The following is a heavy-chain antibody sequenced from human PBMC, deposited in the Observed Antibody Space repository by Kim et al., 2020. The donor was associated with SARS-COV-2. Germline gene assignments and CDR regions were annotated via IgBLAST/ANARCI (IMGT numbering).Heavy chain of an antibody. J-gene: IGHJ6*02. Sequence: GGSLRLSCAASGFTFSSYGMHWVRQAPGKGLEWVAVISYDGSNKYYADSVKGRFTISRDNSKNTLYLQMNSLRAEDTAVYYCAKDRSSHPGGYYYYYGMDVWGQGTTVTVSS. D-gene: IGHD6-13*01. CDR2: ISYDGSNK. V-gene: IGHV3-30*18. CDR3: AKDRSSHPGGYYYYYGMDV. CDR1: GFTFSSYG.